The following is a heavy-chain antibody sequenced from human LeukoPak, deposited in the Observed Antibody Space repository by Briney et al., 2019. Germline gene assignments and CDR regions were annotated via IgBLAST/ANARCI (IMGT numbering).Heavy chain of an antibody. CDR3: AKLFFNFSFAY. CDR1: GFTFSSYA. CDR2: ISGSGGGT. Sequence: GGSLRLSCAASGFTFSSYAMSWVRQAPGKGLEWVSAISGSGGGTYYADSVKGRFTISRDNSKNTLYLQMNSLRAEDTAVYYCAKLFFNFSFAYWGQGTLVTVSS. V-gene: IGHV3-23*01. J-gene: IGHJ4*02. D-gene: IGHD3-3*01.